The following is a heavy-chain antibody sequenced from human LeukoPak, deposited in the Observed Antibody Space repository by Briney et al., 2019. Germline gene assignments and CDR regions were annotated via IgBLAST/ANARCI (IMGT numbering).Heavy chain of an antibody. D-gene: IGHD3-9*01. J-gene: IGHJ5*02. CDR3: ARDLLRYFDWSGGGWFDP. CDR1: GGTFSSYA. Sequence: ASVKVSCKASGGTFSSYAISWVRQAPGQGLEWIGRIIPIFGIANYAQKFQGRVTITADKSTSTAYMELSSLRSEDTAVYYCARDLLRYFDWSGGGWFDPWGQGTLVTVSS. V-gene: IGHV1-69*04. CDR2: IIPIFGIA.